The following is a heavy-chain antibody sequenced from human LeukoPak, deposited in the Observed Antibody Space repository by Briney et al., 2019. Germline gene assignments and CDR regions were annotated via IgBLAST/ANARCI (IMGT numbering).Heavy chain of an antibody. D-gene: IGHD3-22*01. J-gene: IGHJ4*02. V-gene: IGHV1-69*04. Sequence: SVKVSCKASGYNSANSGISWVRQAPGQGLEWMGRIIPNFNIANYAQKFHGRVTITADKSTSTAYMELSSLRSEDTAVYYCAAPTMYYYDSIGLRWGQGTLVTVSS. CDR1: GYNSANSG. CDR2: IIPNFNIA. CDR3: AAPTMYYYDSIGLR.